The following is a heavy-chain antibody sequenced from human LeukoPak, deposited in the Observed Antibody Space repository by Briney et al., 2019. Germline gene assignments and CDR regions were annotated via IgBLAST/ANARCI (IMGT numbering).Heavy chain of an antibody. J-gene: IGHJ5*02. CDR3: ARGGSTPRWFDP. CDR1: GGSISSGGYS. D-gene: IGHD2-15*01. V-gene: IGHV4-30-2*01. CDR2: IYHSGSP. Sequence: SETLSLTCAVSGGSISSGGYSWSWIRQPPGKGLEWIGYIYHSGSPYYNPSLKSRVTISVDRTKNQFSLKLSSVTAADTAVYYCARGGSTPRWFDPWAREPWSPSPQ.